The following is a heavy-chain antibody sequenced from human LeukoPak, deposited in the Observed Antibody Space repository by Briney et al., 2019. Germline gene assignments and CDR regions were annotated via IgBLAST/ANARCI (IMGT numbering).Heavy chain of an antibody. CDR2: IWYDGSNK. V-gene: IGHV3-33*01. Sequence: LSGGSLRLSCAASGFTFSSYGMHWVRQAPGKGLEWVAFIWYDGSNKCYADSVRGRFTISRDNSKNTLDLQMNSLRAEDTAVYYCARDRSYDFWSGYSTPDYWGQGTLVTVSS. J-gene: IGHJ4*02. CDR3: ARDRSYDFWSGYSTPDY. CDR1: GFTFSSYG. D-gene: IGHD3-3*01.